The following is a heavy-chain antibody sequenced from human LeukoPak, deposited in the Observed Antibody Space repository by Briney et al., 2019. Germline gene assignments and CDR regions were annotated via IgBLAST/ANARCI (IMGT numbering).Heavy chain of an antibody. CDR3: ARGRPLYDILTGYSNHNWFDP. CDR1: GYTFTSYD. J-gene: IGHJ5*02. V-gene: IGHV1-8*01. D-gene: IGHD3-9*01. CDR2: MNPNSGNT. Sequence: ASVKVSCKASGYTFTSYDINWVRQATGQGLEWMGWMNPNSGNTGYAQKFQGRVTMTRNTSISTAYMELSSLRSEDTAVYYCARGRPLYDILTGYSNHNWFDPWGQGTLVTVSS.